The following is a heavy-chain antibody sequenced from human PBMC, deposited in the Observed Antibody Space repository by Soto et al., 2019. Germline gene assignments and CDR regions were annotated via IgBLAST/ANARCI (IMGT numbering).Heavy chain of an antibody. CDR2: ITDSNNRV. D-gene: IGHD3-16*01. CDR3: GRGHWGLHY. J-gene: IGHJ4*02. Sequence: QVQLLQSGGGLVKPGGSLRLSCAASGFAFSDDYMTWIRQAPGKGLEWVSYITDSNNRVYYADSVKGRFTTSRDNAKNALYLQMDSLRAEDTAVYYCGRGHWGLHYWGQGSLVTVSS. CDR1: GFAFSDDY. V-gene: IGHV3-11*01.